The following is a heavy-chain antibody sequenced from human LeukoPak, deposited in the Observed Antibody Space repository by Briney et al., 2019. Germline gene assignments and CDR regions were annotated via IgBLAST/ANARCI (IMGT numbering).Heavy chain of an antibody. CDR2: IYYSGNT. Sequence: SETLSLTCTVSGGSVSSSRHFWGWIRQPPGKGLEWIGSIYYSGNTYYSPSLRSRGTISVDTSKNQFSLKLSSVTAADTAVYYCARWYYDFWSGENWFDPWGQGTLVTVSS. V-gene: IGHV4-39*01. CDR1: GGSVSSSRHF. J-gene: IGHJ5*02. CDR3: ARWYYDFWSGENWFDP. D-gene: IGHD3-3*01.